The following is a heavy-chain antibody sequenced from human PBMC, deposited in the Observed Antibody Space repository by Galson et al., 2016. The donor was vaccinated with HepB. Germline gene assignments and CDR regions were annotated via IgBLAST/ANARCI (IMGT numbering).Heavy chain of an antibody. D-gene: IGHD3-22*01. CDR1: GGSISTYY. J-gene: IGHJ6*03. V-gene: IGHV4-4*07. CDR3: ARAKYHYDSSGYYNGGYYSYYMDV. CDR2: VHRSGTA. Sequence: SETLSLTCTVSGGSISTYYWIWMRQSAGKGLEWIGRVHRSGTATYNPSLKSRATLSVDTSKNQFSLKLNSVTAADTAVYFCARAKYHYDSSGYYNGGYYSYYMDVWGEGTTVTVSS.